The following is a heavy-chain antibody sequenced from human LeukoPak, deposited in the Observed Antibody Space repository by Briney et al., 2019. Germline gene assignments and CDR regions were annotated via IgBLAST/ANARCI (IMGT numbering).Heavy chain of an antibody. V-gene: IGHV3-9*01. J-gene: IGHJ4*02. CDR3: AKGPSQQPEKEFWGYFDY. CDR2: ISWNSGSI. Sequence: PGRSLRLSCAASGFTFDDYAMHWVRQAPGKGPEWVSGISWNSGSIGYADSVKGRFTISRDNAKNSLYLQMNSLRAEDTALYYCAKGPSQQPEKEFWGYFDYWGQGTLVTVSS. D-gene: IGHD6-13*01. CDR1: GFTFDDYA.